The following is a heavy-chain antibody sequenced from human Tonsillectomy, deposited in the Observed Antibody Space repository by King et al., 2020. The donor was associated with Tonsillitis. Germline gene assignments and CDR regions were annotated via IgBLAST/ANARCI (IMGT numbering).Heavy chain of an antibody. CDR3: GRDQSSGDSSGYLNY. D-gene: IGHD3-22*01. CDR1: GFTFSSYA. V-gene: IGHV3-30-3*01. CDR2: ISYDGSNK. Sequence: VQLVESGGGVVQPGRSLRLSCAASGFTFSSYAMLWVRQAPGKGLEWVAVISYDGSNKYYADSVKGRFTISRDYSKNRLYLQMHGLRAEDTAVYYCGRDQSSGDSSGYLNYWGQGTLVTVSS. J-gene: IGHJ4*02.